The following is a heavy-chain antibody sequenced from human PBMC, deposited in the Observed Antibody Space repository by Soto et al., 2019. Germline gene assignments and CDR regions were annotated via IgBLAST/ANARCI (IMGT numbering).Heavy chain of an antibody. CDR2: ISSSGGRI. V-gene: IGHV3-23*01. J-gene: IGHJ3*02. D-gene: IGHD2-2*02. CDR3: AKDKGTSWYIASDT. CDR1: GFTFSSYS. Sequence: PGGSLRLSCAASGFTFSSYSMTWVRPAPGKGLEWVSSISSSGGRIYYADSVKGRFTISRDSAKNTVYLQMDSLRAEDTAVYYCAKDKGTSWYIASDTWGQGTMVTVSS.